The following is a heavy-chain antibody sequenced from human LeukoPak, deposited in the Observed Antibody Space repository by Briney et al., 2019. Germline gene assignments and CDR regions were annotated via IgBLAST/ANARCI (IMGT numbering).Heavy chain of an antibody. CDR3: AKDIFSSSSAFDY. Sequence: GGSLRLSCIVSGFTFSTSWMSWVRQAPGKGLECVGRIKPDGSATNYVGSVEGRFSVSRDNAENSLYLQMSSLRDEDTAIYYCAKDIFSSSSAFDYWGQGTLVTVSS. CDR2: IKPDGSAT. CDR1: GFTFSTSW. D-gene: IGHD6-6*01. V-gene: IGHV3-7*01. J-gene: IGHJ4*02.